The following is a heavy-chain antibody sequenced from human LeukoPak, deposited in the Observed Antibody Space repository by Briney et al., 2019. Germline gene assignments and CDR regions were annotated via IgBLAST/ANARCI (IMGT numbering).Heavy chain of an antibody. CDR1: GFTFDDYG. Sequence: GGSLRLSCAASGFTFDDYGMSWVRQAPGKGLEWVANVKQDGSEKYYVDSVKGRFTISRDNAKNSLYLQMKSLRAEDAAVYYCARANTIFGAVIPPDYWGQGTLVTVSS. J-gene: IGHJ4*02. CDR2: VKQDGSEK. V-gene: IGHV3-7*01. D-gene: IGHD3-3*01. CDR3: ARANTIFGAVIPPDY.